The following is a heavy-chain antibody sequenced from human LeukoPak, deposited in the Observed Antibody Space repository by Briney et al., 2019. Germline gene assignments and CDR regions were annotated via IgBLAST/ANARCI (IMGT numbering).Heavy chain of an antibody. CDR1: GFTFSSYA. J-gene: IGHJ4*02. CDR3: ARDDGRRYGY. Sequence: GGSLRLSCAASGFTFSSYAMHWVRQAPGKGLEWVAVISYDGSNKYYADSVKGRFTISRDNSKNTLYLQMNSLRAEDTAVYYCARDDGRRYGYWGQGTLVTVSS. D-gene: IGHD3-10*01. V-gene: IGHV3-30*04. CDR2: ISYDGSNK.